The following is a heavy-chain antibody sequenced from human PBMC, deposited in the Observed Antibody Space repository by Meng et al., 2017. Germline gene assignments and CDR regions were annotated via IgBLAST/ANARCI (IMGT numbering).Heavy chain of an antibody. J-gene: IGHJ3*02. CDR3: TSRRGLGADDAFDI. CDR1: GFTFSSYS. Sequence: GGSLRLSCAASGFTFSSYSMNWVRQAPGKGLEWVSSISSSSSYIYYADSVKGRFTISRDNAKNSLYLQMNSLRAEDTAVYYCTSRRGLGADDAFDIWGQGTKVTVS. V-gene: IGHV3-21*01. D-gene: IGHD1-26*01. CDR2: ISSSSSYI.